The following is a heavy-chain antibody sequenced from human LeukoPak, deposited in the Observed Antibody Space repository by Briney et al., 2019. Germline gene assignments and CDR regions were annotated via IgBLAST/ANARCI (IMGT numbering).Heavy chain of an antibody. V-gene: IGHV3-21*01. CDR1: GFTFDNYA. D-gene: IGHD3-22*01. CDR3: ARGTYYYDSSGYPG. CDR2: ISSSSYI. Sequence: GGSLRLSCEASGFTFDNYAMSWVRQAPGKGLEWVSSISSSSYIYYADSVKGRFTISRDNAKNSLYLQMNSLRAEDTAVYYCARGTYYYDSSGYPGWGQGTLVTVSS. J-gene: IGHJ4*02.